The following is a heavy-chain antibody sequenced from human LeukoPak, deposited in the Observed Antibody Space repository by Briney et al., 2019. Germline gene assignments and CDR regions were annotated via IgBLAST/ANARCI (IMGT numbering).Heavy chain of an antibody. D-gene: IGHD1-26*01. CDR2: FDPEDGET. CDR1: GYTLTELS. Sequence: GASVKVSCKVSGYTLTELSMHWVRQAPGKGLEWMGGFDPEDGETIYAQKFQGRVTMTEDTSTDTAYMELSSLRSEDTAVYYCATATGMVVDFDYWGQGTLVTVSS. J-gene: IGHJ4*02. V-gene: IGHV1-24*01. CDR3: ATATGMVVDFDY.